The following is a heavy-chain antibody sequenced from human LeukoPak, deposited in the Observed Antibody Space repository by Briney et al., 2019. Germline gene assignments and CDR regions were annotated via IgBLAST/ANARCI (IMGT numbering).Heavy chain of an antibody. J-gene: IGHJ4*02. Sequence: GESLKISCKGSGYRFTTYWIGWVRQMPGKGLECMGIIYPGDSEVRYSPSFQGQVTISADKSISTAYLQWSSLKASDSAMYYCARQVGHWLTHWGQGTLVTVSS. CDR2: IYPGDSEV. V-gene: IGHV5-51*01. CDR3: ARQVGHWLTH. CDR1: GYRFTTYW. D-gene: IGHD6-19*01.